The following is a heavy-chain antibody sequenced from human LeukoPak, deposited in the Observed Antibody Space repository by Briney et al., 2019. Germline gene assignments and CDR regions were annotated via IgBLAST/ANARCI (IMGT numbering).Heavy chain of an antibody. CDR1: GGSISSGGYS. CDR3: ARMVAASFDY. V-gene: IGHV4-30-2*01. J-gene: IGHJ4*02. Sequence: PSETLSLTCAVSGGSISSGGYSWSWIRQPPGKGLEWIGYIYHSGSTYYNPSLKSRVTISVDRSKNQFSLKLSSVTAADTAVYYCARMVAASFDYWGQGTLVTVSS. D-gene: IGHD2-15*01. CDR2: IYHSGST.